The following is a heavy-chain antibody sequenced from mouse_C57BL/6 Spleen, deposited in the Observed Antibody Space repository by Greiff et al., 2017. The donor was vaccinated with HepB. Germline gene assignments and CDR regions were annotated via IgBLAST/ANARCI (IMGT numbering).Heavy chain of an antibody. CDR1: GYTFTSYT. Sequence: QVQLQQSGAELARPGASVKMSCKASGYTFTSYTMHWVKQRPGQGLEWIGYINPSSGYTKYNQKFKDKATLTADKSSSTAYMQLSSLTSEDSEVYYCARGHYGYDDYYAMDDWGQGTSVTVSS. D-gene: IGHD2-2*01. CDR2: INPSSGYT. V-gene: IGHV1-4*01. CDR3: ARGHYGYDDYYAMDD. J-gene: IGHJ4*01.